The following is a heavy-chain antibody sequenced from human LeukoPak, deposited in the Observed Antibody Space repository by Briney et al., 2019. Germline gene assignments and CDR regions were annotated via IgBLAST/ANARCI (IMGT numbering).Heavy chain of an antibody. D-gene: IGHD3-22*01. CDR3: ARGQDYSDTSGYAFDI. CDR2: IYYSGST. J-gene: IGHJ3*02. V-gene: IGHV4-39*01. Sequence: SETLSLTCTVSGGSISSSDYYWGWIRQPPWKGLEWLGIIYYSGSTYYNPSLKSRVTISVDTSKNQFSLKLSSVTAADTAVYYCARGQDYSDTSGYAFDIWGQGTMVTVSS. CDR1: GGSISSSDYY.